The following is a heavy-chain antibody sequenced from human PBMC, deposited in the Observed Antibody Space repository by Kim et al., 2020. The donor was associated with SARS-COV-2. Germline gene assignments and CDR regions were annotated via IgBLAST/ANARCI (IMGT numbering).Heavy chain of an antibody. V-gene: IGHV4-61*01. CDR3: ARDNLLGPYGGNPQFDY. D-gene: IGHD4-17*01. CDR2: IYYSGST. Sequence: SETLSLTCTVSGGSVSSGSYYWSWIRQPPGKGLEWIGYIYYSGSTNYNPSLKSRVTISVDTSKNQFSLKLSSVTAADTAVYYCARDNLLGPYGGNPQFDYWGQGTLVTVSS. J-gene: IGHJ4*02. CDR1: GGSVSSGSYY.